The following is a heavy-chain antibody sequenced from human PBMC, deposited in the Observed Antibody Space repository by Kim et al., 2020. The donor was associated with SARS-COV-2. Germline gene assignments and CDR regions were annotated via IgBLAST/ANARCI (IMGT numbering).Heavy chain of an antibody. V-gene: IGHV1-8*01. Sequence: NTGYAQKFQGRVTMTRNTSISTAYMELSSLRSEDTAVYYCARTLGELGDYWGQGTLVTVSS. CDR2: NT. CDR3: ARTLGELGDY. D-gene: IGHD3-10*01. J-gene: IGHJ4*02.